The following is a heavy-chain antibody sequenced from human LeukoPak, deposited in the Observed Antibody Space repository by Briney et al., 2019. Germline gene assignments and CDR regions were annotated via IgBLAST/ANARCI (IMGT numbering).Heavy chain of an antibody. J-gene: IGHJ4*02. D-gene: IGHD1-20*01. V-gene: IGHV1-46*01. CDR3: ARGELSGTASVNY. Sequence: ASVKVSCKASGYTFTSFSIHWVRQAPGQGLEWMGVINPSGGSTTYAQKFQGRVTMTGDTSTSTVYMELSSLRSEDTAVYYCARGELSGTASVNYWGQGSLVTVSS. CDR1: GYTFTSFS. CDR2: INPSGGST.